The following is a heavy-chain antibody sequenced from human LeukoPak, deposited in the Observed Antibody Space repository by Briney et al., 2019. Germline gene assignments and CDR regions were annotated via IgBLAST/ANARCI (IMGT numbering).Heavy chain of an antibody. CDR3: ARDDDIVVVPAAIRGHGGFDY. CDR2: ISAYNGNT. V-gene: IGHV1-18*01. J-gene: IGHJ4*02. Sequence: GASVKVSCEASGYTFTSYGISWVRQAPGQGLEWMGWISAYNGNTNYAQKLQGRVTMTRDTSTSTVYMELSSLRSEDTAVYYCARDDDIVVVPAAIRGHGGFDYWGQGTLVTVSS. CDR1: GYTFTSYG. D-gene: IGHD2-2*02.